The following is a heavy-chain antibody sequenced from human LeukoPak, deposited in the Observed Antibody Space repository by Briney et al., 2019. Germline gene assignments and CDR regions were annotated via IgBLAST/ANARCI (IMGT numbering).Heavy chain of an antibody. CDR3: AKDLGALWPYFDY. V-gene: IGHV3-30*02. CDR1: GFTFRSYG. CDR2: IRYDGSNK. J-gene: IGHJ4*02. Sequence: GGSLRLSCAASGFTFRSYGMHWVRQAPGKGLEWVAFIRYDGSNKYYADSVKGRFTISRDNSKNTLYLQMNSLRAEDTAVYYCAKDLGALWPYFDYWGQGTLVTVSS. D-gene: IGHD3-10*01.